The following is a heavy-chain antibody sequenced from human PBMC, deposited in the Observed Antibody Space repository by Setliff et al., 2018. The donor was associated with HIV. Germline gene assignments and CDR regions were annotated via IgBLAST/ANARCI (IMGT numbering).Heavy chain of an antibody. J-gene: IGHJ4*02. CDR3: ARQDSYSYGYNYFDY. CDR2: IYYSGST. V-gene: IGHV4-39*01. D-gene: IGHD5-18*01. CDR1: GGSISSSSYY. Sequence: PSETLSLTCTVSGGSISSSSYYWGWIRQPPGKGLEWIGSIYYSGSTYYNPSLRSRVTISVDTSKNQFSLKLSSVTAADTAVYYCARQDSYSYGYNYFDYWGQGTLDTVSS.